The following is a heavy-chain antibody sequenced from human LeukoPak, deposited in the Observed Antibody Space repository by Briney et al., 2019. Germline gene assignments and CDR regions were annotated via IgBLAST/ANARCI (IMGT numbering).Heavy chain of an antibody. D-gene: IGHD2/OR15-2a*01. CDR3: AKDGSLNCYSTTCLNWFDP. CDR2: ISGSGGRA. Sequence: SGGSLRLSCAASGFTFSTYAMHWVRQAPGKGLEWVAGISGSGGRADYADSVKGRFTLFRDNPKNTPYLQMNSLRAEDTAVYYCAKDGSLNCYSTTCLNWFDPWGQGTLVTVSS. V-gene: IGHV3-23*01. CDR1: GFTFSTYA. J-gene: IGHJ5*02.